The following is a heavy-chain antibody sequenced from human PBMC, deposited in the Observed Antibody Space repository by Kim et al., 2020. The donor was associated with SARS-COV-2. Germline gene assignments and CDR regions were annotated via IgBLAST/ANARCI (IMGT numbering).Heavy chain of an antibody. D-gene: IGHD6-13*01. V-gene: IGHV3-30*07. Sequence: ADPVKGRFTSPRDNSKNTLYRQRNSLRAEDTAGYYCARDGGSRFYAMDVWGQGTTVTVSS. J-gene: IGHJ6*02. CDR3: ARDGGSRFYAMDV.